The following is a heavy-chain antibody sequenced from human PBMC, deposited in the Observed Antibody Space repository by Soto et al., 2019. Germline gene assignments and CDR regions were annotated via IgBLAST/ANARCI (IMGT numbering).Heavy chain of an antibody. J-gene: IGHJ4*02. Sequence: GGSLRLSCAASGFTFSSYAMSWVRQAPGKGLEWVSAISGSGGSTYYADSVKGRFTISRDNSKNTLYLQMNSLRAEDTAVYYFAKVGELPSGYFDYWGQGTLVTVSS. V-gene: IGHV3-23*01. CDR2: ISGSGGST. CDR1: GFTFSSYA. D-gene: IGHD1-26*01. CDR3: AKVGELPSGYFDY.